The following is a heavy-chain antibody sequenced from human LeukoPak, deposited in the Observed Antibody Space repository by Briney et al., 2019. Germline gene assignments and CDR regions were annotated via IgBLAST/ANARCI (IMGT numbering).Heavy chain of an antibody. V-gene: IGHV5-51*01. CDR3: VQCGGDCYTSSH. CDR1: GYSFTSYW. Sequence: GESLKISCGSSGYSFTSYWIGWVRQMPGKGLEWMGIIYPGDSNTRYRPSFQGKVTISADKSISTAYLQWSSLKASDSAMYYCVQCGGDCYTSSHWGQGTLVTVSS. J-gene: IGHJ4*02. CDR2: IYPGDSNT. D-gene: IGHD2-21*02.